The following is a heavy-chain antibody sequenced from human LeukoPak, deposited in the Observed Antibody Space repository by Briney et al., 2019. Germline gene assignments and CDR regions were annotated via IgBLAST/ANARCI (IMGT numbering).Heavy chain of an antibody. CDR2: IIPILCIA. D-gene: IGHD4-11*01. CDR1: GGTFSSYT. Sequence: SSVKVSCKASGGTFSSYTISWVRQAPGQGLEGMGRIIPILCIASYEQKFEGRVTITADKSTSTAYMELSSLRSEDTAVYYCARGVYYSNPYYYYYMDVWGKGTTVTVSS. V-gene: IGHV1-69*02. CDR3: ARGVYYSNPYYYYYMDV. J-gene: IGHJ6*03.